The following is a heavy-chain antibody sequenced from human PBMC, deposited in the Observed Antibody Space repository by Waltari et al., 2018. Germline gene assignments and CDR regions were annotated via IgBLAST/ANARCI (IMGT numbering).Heavy chain of an antibody. CDR1: VFTSKTYP. CDR2: INAGNENT. J-gene: IGHJ6*03. Sequence: QVQLVQSGAEVKKPGASVKVPCTASVFTSKTYPFHWLRQAPGQRLEWTGWINAGNENTKYSQKFQARVTFTRDTSASTAYMELSSLTSEDTAVYYCARDGGYYYMDVWGTGTTVTVSS. V-gene: IGHV1-3*01. CDR3: ARDGGYYYMDV.